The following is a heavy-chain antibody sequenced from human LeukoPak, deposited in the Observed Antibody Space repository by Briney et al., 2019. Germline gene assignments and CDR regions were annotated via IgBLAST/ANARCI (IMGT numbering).Heavy chain of an antibody. CDR3: AALSGEGVKIGFDC. V-gene: IGHV3-66*01. Sequence: GGSLRLSRAASGFTLSSHHMNWVRQAPEKGLEWGSIIDYQGNTYYADTVTGKFTISIDISKNTLYLEINNLRAEDTAVYYCAALSGEGVKIGFDCWGQGSLVIVSS. D-gene: IGHD3-10*01. J-gene: IGHJ4*02. CDR2: IDYQGNT. CDR1: GFTLSSHH.